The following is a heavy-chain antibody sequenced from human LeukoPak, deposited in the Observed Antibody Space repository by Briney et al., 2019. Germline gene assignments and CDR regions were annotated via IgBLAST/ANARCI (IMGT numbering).Heavy chain of an antibody. CDR3: AKAVHSWELLPVFDY. Sequence: GGSLRLSCAASGFTFDEYAMHWVRQVPRKGLEWVSLINRDGSSTYYADSVQGRFTISRDNSKKSLFLQMDSLRTEDTALYYCAKAVHSWELLPVFDYWGQGTLVTVSS. CDR1: GFTFDEYA. D-gene: IGHD1-26*01. V-gene: IGHV3-43*02. CDR2: INRDGSST. J-gene: IGHJ4*02.